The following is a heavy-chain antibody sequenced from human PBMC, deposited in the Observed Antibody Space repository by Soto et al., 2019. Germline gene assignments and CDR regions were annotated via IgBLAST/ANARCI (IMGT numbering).Heavy chain of an antibody. V-gene: IGHV3-23*01. CDR3: AKGNGLRAFDI. D-gene: IGHD3-16*01. CDR2: ISSGGAYT. J-gene: IGHJ3*02. Sequence: GGSLRLSCAASGFIFSNCAMGWVRQAPGKGLEYVSSISSGGAYTFFADSVKGRFTISRDNSKNALYLQMNSLRAEDTAIYYCAKGNGLRAFDIWGQGTMVTVSS. CDR1: GFIFSNCA.